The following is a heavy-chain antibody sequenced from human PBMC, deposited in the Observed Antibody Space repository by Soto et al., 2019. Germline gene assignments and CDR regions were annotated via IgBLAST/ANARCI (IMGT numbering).Heavy chain of an antibody. Sequence: SETLSLTCPVSGGSLSSYYWSWIRQPPGKGLEWIGSLYYSGSTYYHPSLKSRVTVSVDTSKNQFSLKLSSVTAADTAVYYCARVPIAAAATSFDYWGQGTLVTVSS. CDR3: ARVPIAAAATSFDY. CDR1: GGSLSSYY. J-gene: IGHJ4*02. V-gene: IGHV4-59*05. D-gene: IGHD6-13*01. CDR2: LYYSGST.